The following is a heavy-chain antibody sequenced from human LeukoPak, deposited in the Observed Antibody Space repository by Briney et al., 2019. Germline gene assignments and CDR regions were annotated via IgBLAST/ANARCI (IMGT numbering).Heavy chain of an antibody. CDR1: GGTFSSYA. V-gene: IGHV1-69*04. Sequence: GASVKISCKASGGTFSSYAISWVRQAPGQGLEWMGRIIPILGIANYAQKFQGRVTITADKSTSTAYMELSSLRSEDTAVYYCARDVYYDSSGYPTGGWFDPWGQGTLVTVSS. D-gene: IGHD3-22*01. J-gene: IGHJ5*02. CDR3: ARDVYYDSSGYPTGGWFDP. CDR2: IIPILGIA.